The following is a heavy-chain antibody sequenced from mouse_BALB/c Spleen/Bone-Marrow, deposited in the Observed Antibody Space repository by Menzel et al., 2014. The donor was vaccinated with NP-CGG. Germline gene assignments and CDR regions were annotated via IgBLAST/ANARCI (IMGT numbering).Heavy chain of an antibody. J-gene: IGHJ2*01. CDR1: GFNVXDTY. D-gene: IGHD2-2*01. CDR2: MDPANGNT. CDR3: ASYVYGYYFDY. V-gene: IGHV14-3*02. Sequence: EVQLQQSGAELVKPGASVKLSCTASGFNVXDTYIHWVKQKPEQGLEWIGRMDPANGNTKYDPKFQGKATITADTSSNTAYLQLSSLTSEDTAVYYCASYVYGYYFDYWGQGTTLTVSS.